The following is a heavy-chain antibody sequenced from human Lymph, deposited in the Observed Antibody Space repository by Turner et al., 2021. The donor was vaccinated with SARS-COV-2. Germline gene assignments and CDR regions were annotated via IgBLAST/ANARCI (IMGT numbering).Heavy chain of an antibody. Sequence: QLQLLESGGGVVQPGRFLRLSCAACGFTSSSYVMHWVRQAPGKGLEWVAVISYDGSNKYYAESVKGRFTISRDYSKNTLYLQMNSLRAEETAIYYCARGVPEFDSWGQGTLVTVSS. CDR2: ISYDGSNK. CDR1: GFTSSSYV. D-gene: IGHD2-2*01. CDR3: ARGVPEFDS. J-gene: IGHJ5*01. V-gene: IGHV3-30*04.